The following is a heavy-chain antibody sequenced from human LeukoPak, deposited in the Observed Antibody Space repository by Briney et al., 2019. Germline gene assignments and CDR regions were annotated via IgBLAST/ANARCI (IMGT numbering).Heavy chain of an antibody. CDR2: ISDGGGSA. CDR1: GFTFSTYG. Sequence: GGSLRLSCEASGFTFSTYGMSWVRQAPGKGLEWVSAISDGGGSAYYADSVKGRFTISRDNSKNTLYLQMNSLRAEDTAVYYCAKDRAARLLNWFDPWGQGTLVTVSS. D-gene: IGHD6-6*01. J-gene: IGHJ5*02. CDR3: AKDRAARLLNWFDP. V-gene: IGHV3-23*01.